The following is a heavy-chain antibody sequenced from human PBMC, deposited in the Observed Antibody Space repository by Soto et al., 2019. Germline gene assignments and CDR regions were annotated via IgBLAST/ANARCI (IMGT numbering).Heavy chain of an antibody. D-gene: IGHD2-15*01. CDR3: ERDVTGSYLGLVY. V-gene: IGHV1-3*01. J-gene: IGHJ4*02. CDR1: GYTFTSYA. CDR2: INAGNANT. Sequence: QVQLVQSGAEVKKPGASVKGSCKASGYTFTSYAMHWVRQAPGQMLEWMGWINAGNANTKYSQKFQGRVTITRDTSERTAYMEMSSRRSEDTAVYYCERDVTGSYLGLVYWGQGTLVTVSS.